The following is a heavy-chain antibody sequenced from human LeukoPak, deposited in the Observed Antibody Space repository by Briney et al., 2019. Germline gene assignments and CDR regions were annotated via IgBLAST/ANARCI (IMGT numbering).Heavy chain of an antibody. D-gene: IGHD2-21*01. Sequence: TASETLSLTCAVYGGSFSGYYWSWIRQPPGKGLEWIGEINHSGSTNYNPSLKSRVTRSVDTSKNQFSLKLSSVTAADTAVYYCARGRNDSYYFDYWGQGTLVTVSS. CDR2: INHSGST. CDR1: GGSFSGYY. J-gene: IGHJ4*02. CDR3: ARGRNDSYYFDY. V-gene: IGHV4-34*01.